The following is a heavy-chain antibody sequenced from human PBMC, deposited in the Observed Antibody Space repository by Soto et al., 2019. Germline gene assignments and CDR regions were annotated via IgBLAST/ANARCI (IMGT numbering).Heavy chain of an antibody. CDR3: ARSSTFGGVIVYYFDY. J-gene: IGHJ4*02. D-gene: IGHD3-16*02. CDR1: GFTFDDYG. V-gene: IGHV3-20*01. Sequence: SLRLSCAASGFTFDDYGMSWVRQAPGKGLEWVSGINWNGGSTGYADSVKGRFTISRDNAKNSLYLQMNSLRAEDTALYHCARSSTFGGVIVYYFDYWGQGTPVTVSS. CDR2: INWNGGST.